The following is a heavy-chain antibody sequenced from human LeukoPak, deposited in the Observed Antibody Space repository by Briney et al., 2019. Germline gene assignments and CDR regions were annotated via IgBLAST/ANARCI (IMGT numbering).Heavy chain of an antibody. D-gene: IGHD3-10*01. CDR1: GFTFSSFW. V-gene: IGHV3-74*01. Sequence: PGGSLRLSCAASGFTFSSFWMHWVRQAPGKGLVWVSRISPDGSTSNYADSVKGRFTISRDNAKSTLYLRMNSLRAEDTAVYYCTRAQFYYDSGSAYWGQGTLVTVST. CDR3: TRAQFYYDSGSAY. J-gene: IGHJ4*02. CDR2: ISPDGSTS.